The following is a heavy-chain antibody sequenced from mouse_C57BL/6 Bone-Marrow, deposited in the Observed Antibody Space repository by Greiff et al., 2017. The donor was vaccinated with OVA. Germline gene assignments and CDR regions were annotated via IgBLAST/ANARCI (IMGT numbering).Heavy chain of an antibody. Sequence: VQLQQSGAELVRPGASVTLSCKASGYTFTDYEMHWVKQTPVHGLEWIGAIDPETGGTAYNQKFKGKAILTADKSSSTAYMELRSLTSEDSAVYYGTRLNYGSSYWYFDVWGTGTTVTVSS. CDR1: GYTFTDYE. D-gene: IGHD1-1*01. J-gene: IGHJ1*03. CDR3: TRLNYGSSYWYFDV. V-gene: IGHV1-15*01. CDR2: IDPETGGT.